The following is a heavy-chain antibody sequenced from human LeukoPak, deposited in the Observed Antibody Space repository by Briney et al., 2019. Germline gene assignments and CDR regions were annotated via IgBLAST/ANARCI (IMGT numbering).Heavy chain of an antibody. J-gene: IGHJ6*03. CDR2: IYTSGST. D-gene: IGHD2-2*01. CDR1: GGSISSGSYY. V-gene: IGHV4-61*02. CDR3: ASVVVPAAMSYYYYMDV. Sequence: SETLSLTCTVSGGSISSGSYYWSWIRQPAGKGLEWIGRIYTSGSTNYNPSLKSRVTISVDTSKNQFSLKLSSVTAADTAVYYCASVVVPAAMSYYYYMDVWGKGTTVTVSS.